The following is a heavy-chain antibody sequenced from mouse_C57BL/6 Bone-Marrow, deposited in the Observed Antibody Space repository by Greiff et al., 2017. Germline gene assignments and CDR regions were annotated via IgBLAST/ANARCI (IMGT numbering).Heavy chain of an antibody. CDR3: ARDYGSRPDWYFDV. D-gene: IGHD1-1*01. Sequence: EVQLKESGPELVKPGASVKISCKASGYSFTDHNMNWVKQSNGKSLEWIGVINPNYGTTSYNQKFKGKATLTVDQSSSTAYMQLNSLTSEDSAVYYCARDYGSRPDWYFDVWGTGTTVTVSS. V-gene: IGHV1-39*01. J-gene: IGHJ1*03. CDR1: GYSFTDHN. CDR2: INPNYGTT.